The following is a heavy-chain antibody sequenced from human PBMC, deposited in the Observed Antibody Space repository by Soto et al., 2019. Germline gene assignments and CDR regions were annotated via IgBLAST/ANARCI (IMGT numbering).Heavy chain of an antibody. D-gene: IGHD6-19*01. CDR1: GYTFTNYG. J-gene: IGHJ6*02. CDR3: ASSGSGGYGGFYYGMDV. V-gene: IGHV1-18*04. Sequence: QVQLVQSGADVKKPGASVRVSCRASGYTFTNYGISWVRQAPGQGLEWMGWVSPYNGNTEYAEKFQGRVTITTNTSTSTAYMEVRSLRSDDTDVEHCASSGSGGYGGFYYGMDVWGQGTTLIVSS. CDR2: VSPYNGNT.